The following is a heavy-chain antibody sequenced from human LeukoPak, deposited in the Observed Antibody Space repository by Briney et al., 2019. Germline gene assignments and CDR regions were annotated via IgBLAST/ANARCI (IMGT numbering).Heavy chain of an antibody. CDR3: ARVDYYDFWSGSLIFDY. CDR2: INHSGST. CDR1: GGSFSGYY. J-gene: IGHJ4*02. V-gene: IGHV4-34*01. D-gene: IGHD3-3*01. Sequence: SETLSLTCAAYGGSFSGYYWSWIRQPPGKGLEWIGEINHSGSTNYNPSLKSRVTISVDTSKNQFSLKLSSVTAADTAVYYCARVDYYDFWSGSLIFDYWGQGTLVTVSS.